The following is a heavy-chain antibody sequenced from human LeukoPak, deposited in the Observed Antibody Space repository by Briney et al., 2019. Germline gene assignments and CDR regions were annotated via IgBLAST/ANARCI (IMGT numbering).Heavy chain of an antibody. D-gene: IGHD3-22*01. V-gene: IGHV4-59*01. Sequence: SETLSLTCTVSGGSISSYYWSWIRQPPGKGLEWIGYIYYSGSTNYNPSLKSRVTISVDTSKNQFSLELSSVTAADTAVYYCAREHYDSSGYYWYAFDIWGQGTMVTVSS. J-gene: IGHJ3*02. CDR2: IYYSGST. CDR3: AREHYDSSGYYWYAFDI. CDR1: GGSISSYY.